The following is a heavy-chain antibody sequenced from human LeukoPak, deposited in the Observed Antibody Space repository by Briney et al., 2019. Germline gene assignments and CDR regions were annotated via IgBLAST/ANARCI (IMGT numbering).Heavy chain of an antibody. V-gene: IGHV3-33*01. CDR2: IWYDGSNK. J-gene: IGHJ6*02. CDR3: ARSDGSPHYYYGMDV. Sequence: GGSLRPSCAASGFTFSSYGMHWVRQAPGKGLEWVAVIWYDGSNKYYADSVKGRFTISRDNSKNTLYLQMNSLRAEDTAVYYCARSDGSPHYYYGMDVWGQGTTVTVSS. CDR1: GFTFSSYG. D-gene: IGHD5-24*01.